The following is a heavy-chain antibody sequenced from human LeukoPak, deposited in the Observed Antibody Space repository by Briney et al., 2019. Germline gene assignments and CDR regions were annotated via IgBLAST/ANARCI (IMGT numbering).Heavy chain of an antibody. V-gene: IGHV4-39*07. D-gene: IGHD4-17*01. Sequence: PSETLSLTCTVSGGSISSSSYYWGWIRQPPGKGLEWIGSIYYSGSTYYNPSLKSRVTISVDTSKNQFSLKLSSVTAADTAVYYCARRNTMCQIGDYVLPNWFDPWGQGTLVTVSS. J-gene: IGHJ5*02. CDR3: ARRNTMCQIGDYVLPNWFDP. CDR2: IYYSGST. CDR1: GGSISSSSYY.